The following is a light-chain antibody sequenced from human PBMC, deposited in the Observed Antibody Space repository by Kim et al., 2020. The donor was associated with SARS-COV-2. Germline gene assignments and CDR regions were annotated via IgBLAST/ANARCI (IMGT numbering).Light chain of an antibody. CDR3: SSYAGRQNLV. Sequence: GQSVTISCTGTISDIGGYNFVAWYQQPPGKAPKVMIYEVNKRPSGVPDRFSGSKSGNTASLTVSGLQAEDEADYYCSSYAGRQNLVFGGGTQLTVL. J-gene: IGLJ2*01. V-gene: IGLV2-8*01. CDR1: ISDIGGYNF. CDR2: EVN.